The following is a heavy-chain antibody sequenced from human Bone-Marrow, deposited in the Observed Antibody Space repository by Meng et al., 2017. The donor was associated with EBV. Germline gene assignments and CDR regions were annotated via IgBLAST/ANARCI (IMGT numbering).Heavy chain of an antibody. V-gene: IGHV4-59*01. CDR1: GGSINNYY. Sequence: QVQLQGSGPGLVKPSETLSLTCSVSGGSINNYYWSWIRQPPGKGLEWIGYIYYSGSTTYNPSLKSRVTISVDTSKNQFSLKLSSVTAADTAVYYCARGENWGGWFDPWGQGTLVTVSS. J-gene: IGHJ5*02. D-gene: IGHD7-27*01. CDR2: IYYSGST. CDR3: ARGENWGGWFDP.